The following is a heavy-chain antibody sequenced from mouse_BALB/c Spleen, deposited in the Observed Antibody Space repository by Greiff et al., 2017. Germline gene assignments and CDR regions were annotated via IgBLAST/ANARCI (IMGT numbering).Heavy chain of an antibody. V-gene: IGHV1-87*01. CDR3: ARGGGTGAMDY. J-gene: IGHJ4*01. CDR2: IYPGDGDT. D-gene: IGHD3-3*01. CDR1: GYTFTSYW. Sequence: QVQLKQSGAELARPGASVKLSCKASGYTFTSYWMQWVKQRPGQGLEWIGAIYPGDGDTRYTQKFKGKATLTADKSSSTAYMELSSLASEDSAVYYCARGGGTGAMDYWGQGTSVTVSS.